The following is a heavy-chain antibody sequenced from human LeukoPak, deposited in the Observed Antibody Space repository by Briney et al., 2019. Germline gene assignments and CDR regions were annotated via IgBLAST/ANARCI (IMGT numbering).Heavy chain of an antibody. CDR2: ISDDGSNK. CDR3: AKVDAYCTNGVCIYYYYYYMDV. Sequence: GGSLRPSCAASGFTFSSYAMHWVRQAPGKGLEWVAVISDDGSNKYNADSVKGRFTISRDNSKKTLYLQMNSLRAEDTAVYYCAKVDAYCTNGVCIYYYYYYMDVWGKGTTVTVSS. CDR1: GFTFSSYA. V-gene: IGHV3-30-3*01. D-gene: IGHD2-8*01. J-gene: IGHJ6*03.